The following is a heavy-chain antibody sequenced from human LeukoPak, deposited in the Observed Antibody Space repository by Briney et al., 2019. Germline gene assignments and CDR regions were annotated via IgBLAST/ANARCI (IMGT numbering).Heavy chain of an antibody. D-gene: IGHD6-19*01. CDR1: GFTFRNYG. Sequence: GGSLRLSCAASGFTFRNYGMHWVRQAPGKGLEWVAIIYYDGSNKYYRDSVKGRFTISRDDSKNTLYLQMNSLRAEDTAVYYCANNSSDFDAFDIWGQGTMVTVSS. CDR2: IYYDGSNK. CDR3: ANNSSDFDAFDI. V-gene: IGHV3-33*06. J-gene: IGHJ3*02.